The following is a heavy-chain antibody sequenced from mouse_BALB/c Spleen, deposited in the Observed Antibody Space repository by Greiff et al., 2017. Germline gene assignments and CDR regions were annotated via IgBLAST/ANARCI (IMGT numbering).Heavy chain of an antibody. CDR3: ARKIYYDYDGFAY. J-gene: IGHJ3*01. D-gene: IGHD2-4*01. CDR1: GYTFTSYW. V-gene: IGHV1S81*02. CDR2: INPSNGRT. Sequence: QVQLQQPGAELVKPGASVKLSCKASGYTFTSYWMHWVKQRPGQGLEWIGEINPSNGRTNYNEKFKGKATFTADTSSNTAYMQLSSLTSEDSAVYDCARKIYYDYDGFAYWGQGTLVTVAA.